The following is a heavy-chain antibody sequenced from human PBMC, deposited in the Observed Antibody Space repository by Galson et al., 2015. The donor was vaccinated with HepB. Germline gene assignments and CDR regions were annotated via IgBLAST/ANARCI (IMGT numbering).Heavy chain of an antibody. Sequence: SLRLSCAASGFTFWVYTMNWVRQAPGKGLERVSAIRGSGSGTYYADSVKGRFTISRDDSKNTMFMQLNSLRAEDTAIYYCAKDSGLGGEDYWGQGILVTVSS. CDR3: AKDSGLGGEDY. CDR1: GFTFWVYT. J-gene: IGHJ4*02. CDR2: IRGSGSGT. D-gene: IGHD3-16*01. V-gene: IGHV3-23*01.